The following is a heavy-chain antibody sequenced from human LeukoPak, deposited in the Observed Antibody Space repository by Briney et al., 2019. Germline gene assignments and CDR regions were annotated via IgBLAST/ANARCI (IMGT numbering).Heavy chain of an antibody. Sequence: GASVKVSCKASGYTFTSYAMHWVRQAPGQRLEWMGWINAGNGNTKYSQKFQGRVTMTRDTSISTAYMELSRLRSDDTAVYYCARELPKYYYMDVWGKGTTVTVSS. CDR3: ARELPKYYYMDV. CDR2: INAGNGNT. V-gene: IGHV1-3*01. J-gene: IGHJ6*03. CDR1: GYTFTSYA.